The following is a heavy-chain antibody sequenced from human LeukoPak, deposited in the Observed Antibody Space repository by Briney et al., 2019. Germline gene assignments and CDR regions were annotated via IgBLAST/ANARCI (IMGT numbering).Heavy chain of an antibody. CDR2: INHSGST. CDR3: ARGKRGYRSSCYCH. J-gene: IGHJ4*02. CDR1: GGSFNGYY. D-gene: IGHD6-13*01. V-gene: IGHV4-34*01. Sequence: PSETLSLTCAVYGGSFNGYYCSWIRQPPGKGLEWIGEINHSGSTNYNPSLKSRVTISVDTSKNQFSLKLSSVTAADTAVYYCARGKRGYRSSCYCHWGQGTLVTVSS.